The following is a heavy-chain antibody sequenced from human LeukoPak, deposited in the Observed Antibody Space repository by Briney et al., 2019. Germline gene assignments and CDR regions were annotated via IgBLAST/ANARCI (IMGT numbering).Heavy chain of an antibody. CDR2: IYYSGST. J-gene: IGHJ4*02. Sequence: PSETLSLTCTVSGGSISSYYWSWIRQPPGKGLEWIGYIYYSGSTNCNPSLKSRVTISVDTSKSQFSLKLSSVTAADTAVYYCARALAFFDIVSTTYYFDYWGQGTLVTVSS. V-gene: IGHV4-59*01. CDR1: GGSISSYY. D-gene: IGHD5/OR15-5a*01. CDR3: ARALAFFDIVSTTYYFDY.